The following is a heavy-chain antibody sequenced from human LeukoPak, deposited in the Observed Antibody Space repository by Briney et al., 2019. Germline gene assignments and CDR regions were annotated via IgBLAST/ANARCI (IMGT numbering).Heavy chain of an antibody. D-gene: IGHD6-13*01. CDR1: GYTFTSYG. CDR3: ARNPPHDSSSWPHTPAEGYYYYYYMDV. J-gene: IGHJ6*03. Sequence: GASVKVSCKASGYTFTSYGISWVRQAPGQGLEWMGWISAYNGNTNYAQKLQGRVTMTTDTSTSTAYMELRSPRSDDTAVYYCARNPPHDSSSWPHTPAEGYYYYYYMDVWGKGTTVTVSS. V-gene: IGHV1-18*01. CDR2: ISAYNGNT.